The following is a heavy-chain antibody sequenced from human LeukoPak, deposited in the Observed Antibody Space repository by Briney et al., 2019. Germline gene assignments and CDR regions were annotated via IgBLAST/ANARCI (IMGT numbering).Heavy chain of an antibody. CDR2: ISGNNGNT. CDR3: AKGGLNRFDY. Sequence: PGGSLRLSCAASGFTFRTYAMSWVRQAPGKGLEWVSNISGNNGNTYYADSVKGRFTISGDDSKNTLYLQMNSLRAEDTAVYYCAKGGLNRFDYWGQGTLVTVSS. J-gene: IGHJ4*02. D-gene: IGHD1-14*01. V-gene: IGHV3-23*01. CDR1: GFTFRTYA.